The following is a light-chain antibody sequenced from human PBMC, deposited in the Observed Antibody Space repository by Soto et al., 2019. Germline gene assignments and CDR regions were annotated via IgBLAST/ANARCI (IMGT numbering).Light chain of an antibody. V-gene: IGKV3-20*01. CDR1: QSVTSSY. J-gene: IGKJ2*01. Sequence: EIVLTQSPDTLSLSPGERATLSCRASQSVTSSYLAWYQQKPGQAPRLLIYGASSRATGVPDRFSGSGSGTDFPLTISRLEPEDFAVYYCQQYDSSPPYTFGQGTKLDIK. CDR3: QQYDSSPPYT. CDR2: GAS.